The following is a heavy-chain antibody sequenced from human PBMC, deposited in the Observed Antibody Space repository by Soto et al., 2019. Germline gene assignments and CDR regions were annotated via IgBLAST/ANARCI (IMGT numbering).Heavy chain of an antibody. J-gene: IGHJ4*02. CDR2: VFSRGST. V-gene: IGHV4-59*12. CDR3: ARGARFVYGGNLKSNYFDY. D-gene: IGHD4-17*01. CDR1: GGSITNYY. Sequence: SETLSLTCTVSGGSITNYYWSWVRQPPGKGLQWIGNVFSRGSTNYNPSLKSRVTISVDTSKNQFSLKLSSVTAADTAVYYCARGARFVYGGNLKSNYFDYWGQGTLVTVPQ.